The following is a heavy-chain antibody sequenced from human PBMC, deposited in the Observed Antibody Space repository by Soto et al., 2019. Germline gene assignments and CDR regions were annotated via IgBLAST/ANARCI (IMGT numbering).Heavy chain of an antibody. J-gene: IGHJ4*02. CDR1: GGSFSGYY. V-gene: IGHV4-34*01. D-gene: IGHD2-8*01. Sequence: KPSETLSLTCAVYGGSFSGYYWSWIRQPPGKGLEWIGEINHSGSTNYNPSLKSRVTISVDTSKNQFSLKLSSVTAADTAVYYCARGLHRYCTNGVCHKWTYYFDYWGQGTLVTVSS. CDR2: INHSGST. CDR3: ARGLHRYCTNGVCHKWTYYFDY.